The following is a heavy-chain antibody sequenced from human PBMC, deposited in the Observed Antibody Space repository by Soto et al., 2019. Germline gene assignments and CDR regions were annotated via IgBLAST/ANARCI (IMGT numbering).Heavy chain of an antibody. CDR1: GYTFTNYG. J-gene: IGHJ4*02. D-gene: IGHD6-19*01. Sequence: ASVKVSCKASGYTFTNYGISWVRQAPGQGLEWMGWISAYNGNTNYAQKLQGRVTMTTDTSTSTAHMELRSLRSDDTAVYCCARDLHITGWSPPSYWGQGTLVTVSS. CDR2: ISAYNGNT. V-gene: IGHV1-18*01. CDR3: ARDLHITGWSPPSY.